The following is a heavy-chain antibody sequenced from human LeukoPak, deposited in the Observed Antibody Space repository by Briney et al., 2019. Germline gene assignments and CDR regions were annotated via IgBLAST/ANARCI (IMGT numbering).Heavy chain of an antibody. CDR3: ARDNERAFDI. CDR1: GGSISSYY. J-gene: IGHJ3*02. Sequence: SETLSLTCTVSGGSISSYYWSWIRQPPGKGLEWIGYIYYSGSTYYNPSLKSRVTISVDTSKNQFSLKLSSVTAADTAVYYCARDNERAFDIWGQGTMVTVSS. CDR2: IYYSGST. V-gene: IGHV4-59*12. D-gene: IGHD2-8*01.